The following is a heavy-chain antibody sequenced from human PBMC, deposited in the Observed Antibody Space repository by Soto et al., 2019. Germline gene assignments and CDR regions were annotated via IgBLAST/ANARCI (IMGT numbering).Heavy chain of an antibody. V-gene: IGHV1-18*01. CDR1: GGTFSNYA. Sequence: ASVKVSCKASGGTFSNYAISWVRQAPGQGLEMIGWISAYNGNNNYAQKLQGRVTMTTDTSTSTAYMELRSLRSDDTAVYYCARTCAYVVPGAMRCRDGMDVRSQRTTVTGS. CDR2: ISAYNGNN. CDR3: ARTCAYVVPGAMRCRDGMDV. D-gene: IGHD2-2*01. J-gene: IGHJ6*02.